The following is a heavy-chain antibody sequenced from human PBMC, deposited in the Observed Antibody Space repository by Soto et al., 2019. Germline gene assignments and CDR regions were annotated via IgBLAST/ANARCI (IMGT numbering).Heavy chain of an antibody. CDR2: IKQDGSER. CDR3: TRTISALPGDDY. V-gene: IGHV3-7*01. D-gene: IGHD6-6*01. CDR1: GVIFSGYG. Sequence: PGGSLRLSCVAPGVIFSGYGMHWVRQAPGKGLEWLANIKQDGSERYYVDSVKGRFTISRDNVKNSVYLQMNSLRAEDTAVYYCTRTISALPGDDYWGQGTLVTVSS. J-gene: IGHJ4*02.